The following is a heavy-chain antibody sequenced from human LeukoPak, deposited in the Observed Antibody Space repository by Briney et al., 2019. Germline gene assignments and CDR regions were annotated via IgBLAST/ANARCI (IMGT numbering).Heavy chain of an antibody. V-gene: IGHV3-7*01. CDR3: TRAITVGGITIPFDL. Sequence: GGSLRLSCAASGFTFSSYWMSWVRQAPGKGLEWVANIKQDGSEKYYVDSVKGRFTISRDNAKNSLFLQMDSLSAEDTAVYYCTRAITVGGITIPFDLWGRGTQVTVSS. D-gene: IGHD3-3*01. CDR2: IKQDGSEK. CDR1: GFTFSSYW. J-gene: IGHJ2*01.